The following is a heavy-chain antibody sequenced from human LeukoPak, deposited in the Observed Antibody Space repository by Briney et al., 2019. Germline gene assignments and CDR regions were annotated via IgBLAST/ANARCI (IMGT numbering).Heavy chain of an antibody. V-gene: IGHV3-7*03. Sequence: GGSLRLSCAATGFSFTTYWMSWVRQAPGKGLEWVANIKEDGSDKYYVDSVKGRFSISRDNAKNSLYLQMSSLRAEDTAVYYCAKDPGDKAVDRWFDPWGQGTLVTVPS. D-gene: IGHD6-19*01. J-gene: IGHJ5*02. CDR2: IKEDGSDK. CDR3: AKDPGDKAVDRWFDP. CDR1: GFSFTTYW.